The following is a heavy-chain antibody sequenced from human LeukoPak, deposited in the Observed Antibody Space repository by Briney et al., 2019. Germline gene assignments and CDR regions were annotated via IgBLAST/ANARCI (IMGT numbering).Heavy chain of an antibody. J-gene: IGHJ6*02. D-gene: IGHD2/OR15-2a*01. CDR3: ARCKGNYYYGMDV. V-gene: IGHV4-31*03. Sequence: SSETLSLTCTVSGGSISSGGYYWSWIRQHPGKGLEWIGYIYYSGSTYYNPSLKSRVTISVDTSKNQFSLKLSSVTAADTAVYYCARCKGNYYYGMDVWGQGTTVTVSS. CDR2: IYYSGST. CDR1: GGSISSGGYY.